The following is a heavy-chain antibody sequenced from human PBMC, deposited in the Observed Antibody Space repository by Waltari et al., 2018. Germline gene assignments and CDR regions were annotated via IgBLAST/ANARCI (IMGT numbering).Heavy chain of an antibody. CDR1: GFTFSNAW. Sequence: EVQLVESGGGLVKPGGSLRLSCAASGFTFSNAWMSWVRQAPGKGLEWCGRIKSKTDGGTTDYAAPVKGRFTISRDDSKNTLYLQMNSLKTEDTAVYYCTTHGDPYWGQGTLVTVSS. CDR3: TTHGDPY. V-gene: IGHV3-15*01. D-gene: IGHD4-17*01. J-gene: IGHJ4*02. CDR2: IKSKTDGGTT.